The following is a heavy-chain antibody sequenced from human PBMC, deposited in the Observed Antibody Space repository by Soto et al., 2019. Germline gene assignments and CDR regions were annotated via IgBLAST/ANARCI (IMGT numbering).Heavy chain of an antibody. CDR3: ASHSYGYFPHYYHGMDV. D-gene: IGHD5-18*01. V-gene: IGHV1-69*12. CDR2: IIPIFGTA. J-gene: IGHJ6*02. CDR1: GGTFSSYA. Sequence: QVQLVQSGAEVQKPGSSVKVSCKASGGTFSSYASSWVRQAPGQGLEWMGGIIPIFGTANYAQKFQGRVTITADESTSTAYMELSSLRSEDTAVYYCASHSYGYFPHYYHGMDVWGQGTTVTVSS.